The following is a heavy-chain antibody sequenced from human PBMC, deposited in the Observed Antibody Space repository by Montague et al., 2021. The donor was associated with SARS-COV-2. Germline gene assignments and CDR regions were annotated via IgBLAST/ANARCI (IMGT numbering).Heavy chain of an antibody. CDR2: IDWDDDK. J-gene: IGHJ3*02. CDR3: ARGYYDILTGYLDAFGI. V-gene: IGHV2-70*11. CDR1: GFSLSTSGMC. D-gene: IGHD3-9*01. Sequence: PALVKPTQTLTLTCTFSGFSLSTSGMCVSWIRQPPGKALEWLARIDWDDDKYYSTSLETRLTISKDTSKNQVVLTMTNMDPVDTATYYCARGYYDILTGYLDAFGIWGQGTMVTVSS.